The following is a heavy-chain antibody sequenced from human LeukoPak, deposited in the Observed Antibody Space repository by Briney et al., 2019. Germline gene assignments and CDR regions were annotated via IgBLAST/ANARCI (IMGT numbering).Heavy chain of an antibody. J-gene: IGHJ4*02. Sequence: SETLSLTCTVSSDSFSTHYWTWIRQSAGKGLEWIGRIFSGGSTNYNPSLESRVTMSIDTSNNHFSLRLSSVTAADTAVYYCARGTILRYFDWLPPDYWGQGTLVTVSS. CDR2: IFSGGST. D-gene: IGHD3-9*01. CDR1: SDSFSTHY. CDR3: ARGTILRYFDWLPPDY. V-gene: IGHV4-4*07.